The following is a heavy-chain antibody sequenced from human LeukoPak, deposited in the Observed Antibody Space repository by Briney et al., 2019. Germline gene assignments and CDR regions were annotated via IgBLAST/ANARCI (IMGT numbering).Heavy chain of an antibody. J-gene: IGHJ4*02. Sequence: ASVKVSCKASGYTFTNYAMHWVRQAPRQRLEWMGWINAGNGNTKYSQKFQDRVTITRDTSASTAYMELSSLKSEDTAVYYCARGILWFGELSSLGYWGQGTLVTVSS. CDR1: GYTFTNYA. CDR3: ARGILWFGELSSLGY. V-gene: IGHV1-3*01. CDR2: INAGNGNT. D-gene: IGHD3-10*01.